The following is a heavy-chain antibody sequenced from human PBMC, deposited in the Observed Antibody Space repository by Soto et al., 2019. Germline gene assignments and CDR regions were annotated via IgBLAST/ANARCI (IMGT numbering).Heavy chain of an antibody. CDR3: ARGGYGGYAR. J-gene: IGHJ4*02. CDR2: INHSGST. D-gene: IGHD5-12*01. V-gene: IGHV4-34*01. Sequence: QVQLQQWGAGLLKPSETLSLTCAVYGGSFSGYYWSWIRQPPGKGLEWIGEINHSGSTNYNPSLKRSVTRSVDTSKTQFSLKLSSVTAADTAVSYCARGGYGGYARWGQGTLVTVSS. CDR1: GGSFSGYY.